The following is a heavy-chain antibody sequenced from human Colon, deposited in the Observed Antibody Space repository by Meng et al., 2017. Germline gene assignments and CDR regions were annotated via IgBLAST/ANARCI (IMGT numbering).Heavy chain of an antibody. D-gene: IGHD3-10*01. V-gene: IGHV4-4*07. CDR1: GGSISSYY. J-gene: IGHJ4*02. Sequence: QVQLQEPGPGLVKPSETLSLPCTVSGGSISSYYWTWIRQPAGKGLEWIGRIYSSGSTNYNPSLKSRVTMSVDTSKNQVSLNLTSVTAADTAVYYCARDGSGSRPFDYWGQGTLVTVSS. CDR3: ARDGSGSRPFDY. CDR2: IYSSGST.